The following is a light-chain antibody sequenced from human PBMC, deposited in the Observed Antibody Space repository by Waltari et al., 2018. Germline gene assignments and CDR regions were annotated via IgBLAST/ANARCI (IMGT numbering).Light chain of an antibody. CDR3: YSYAGASTYV. Sequence: QSALTQPASVSGSPGQSTTICCTVTRSAIGSFNLVSWYQQPPCKAPKHLIYEVDKRPSGVSDRFSGSKSGNTASLTISGLQAEDETDYYCYSYAGASTYVFGTGTKVTVL. CDR1: RSAIGSFNL. J-gene: IGLJ1*01. CDR2: EVD. V-gene: IGLV2-23*02.